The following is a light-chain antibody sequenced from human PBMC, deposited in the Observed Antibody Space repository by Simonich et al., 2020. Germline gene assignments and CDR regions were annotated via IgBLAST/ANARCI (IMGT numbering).Light chain of an antibody. V-gene: IGKV4-1*01. CDR1: QSVLYSSNNKNY. CDR3: QQYYSTPPWT. CDR2: WAT. Sequence: DILMTQSPDSLAVSLGERATINCKSSQSVLYSSNNKNYLAWYQQKPGQPPKRRIYWATTRESGVPDRFSGSGSGTDFTLTISSLQAEDVAVYYCQQYYSTPPWTFGQGTKVEIK. J-gene: IGKJ1*01.